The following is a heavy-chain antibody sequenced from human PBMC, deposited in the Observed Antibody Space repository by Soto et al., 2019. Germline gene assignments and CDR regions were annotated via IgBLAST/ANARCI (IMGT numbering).Heavy chain of an antibody. CDR3: ARSVGFTAAGIVPLYYYGMDV. V-gene: IGHV1-18*01. D-gene: IGHD6-13*01. CDR1: GYTFTSYG. Sequence: ASVKVSCKASGYTFTSYGISWVRQAPGQELEWMGWISAYNGNTNYAQKLQGRVTMTTDTSTSTAYMELRSLRSDDTAVYYCARSVGFTAAGIVPLYYYGMDVWGQGTTVTVSS. CDR2: ISAYNGNT. J-gene: IGHJ6*02.